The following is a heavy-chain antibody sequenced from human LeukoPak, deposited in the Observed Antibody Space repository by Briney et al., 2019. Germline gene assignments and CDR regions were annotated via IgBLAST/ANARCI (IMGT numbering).Heavy chain of an antibody. CDR1: GYTLTQLS. V-gene: IGHV1-24*01. J-gene: IGHJ4*02. Sequence: ASVKVSCKVSGYTLTQLSMHWVRQAPGKGLEWRGGFDPEDGETIYAQKFQGRVTMTEDTSTDTAYMELSSLRSEDTAVYYCATLYYYDTVYYFDYWGQGTLVTVSS. D-gene: IGHD3-22*01. CDR2: FDPEDGET. CDR3: ATLYYYDTVYYFDY.